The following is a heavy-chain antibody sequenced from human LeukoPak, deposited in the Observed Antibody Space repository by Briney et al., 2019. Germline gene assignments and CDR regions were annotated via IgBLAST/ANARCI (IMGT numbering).Heavy chain of an antibody. Sequence: GASVNVSCKASGYTFITSSITWVRQAPGHGLKWMGWISPFNGKTRFAEEFQDRLTMTTDTPTRTAYMVLRSLRSDDTAVYYCVRDRDATPDDVRDYWGQGTLVTVSS. J-gene: IGHJ4*02. V-gene: IGHV1-18*01. CDR3: VRDRDATPDDVRDY. CDR1: GYTFITSS. D-gene: IGHD2-21*02. CDR2: ISPFNGKT.